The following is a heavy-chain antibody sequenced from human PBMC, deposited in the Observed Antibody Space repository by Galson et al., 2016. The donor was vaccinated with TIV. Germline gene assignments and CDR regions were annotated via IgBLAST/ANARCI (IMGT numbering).Heavy chain of an antibody. V-gene: IGHV1-2*02. J-gene: IGHJ2*01. CDR2: INPASGGT. Sequence: SVKVSCKASGYTFTDYYIHFVRQAPGQGLEWMGWINPASGGTNLAQKFQGRVTMTRDTSISTVFMELRRLTSDDTAVYSCARSSWGPPLGYCGSISCSTGWYFDPWGRGPLFTVSS. CDR1: GYTFTDYY. D-gene: IGHD2-2*01. CDR3: ARSSWGPPLGYCGSISCSTGWYFDP.